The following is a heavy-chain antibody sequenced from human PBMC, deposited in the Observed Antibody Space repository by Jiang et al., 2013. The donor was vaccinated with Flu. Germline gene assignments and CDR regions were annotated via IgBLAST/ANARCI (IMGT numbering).Heavy chain of an antibody. CDR3: ARDSGYEDDRPLWYYYYYMDV. CDR1: SSYS. CDR2: ISSSSSYI. Sequence: SSYSMNWVRQAPGKGLEWVSSISSSSSYIYYADSVKGRFTISRDNAKNSLYLQMNSLRAEDTAVYYCARDSGYEDDRPLWYYYYYMDVWGKGTTVTVSS. D-gene: IGHD5-12*01. V-gene: IGHV3-21*01. J-gene: IGHJ6*03.